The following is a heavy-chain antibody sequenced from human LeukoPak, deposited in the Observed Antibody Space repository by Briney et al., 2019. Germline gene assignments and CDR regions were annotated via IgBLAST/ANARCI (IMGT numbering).Heavy chain of an antibody. CDR3: ARRKVDSSGSMVYSWCDP. D-gene: IGHD6-19*01. CDR1: GYSFSSYW. Sequence: GESLKISCKGSGYSFSSYWIGWVRQMPGKGLEWMGSIYPGDSDTRYSPSFQGQVTISADKFISTAYLQWSSLQASDTAMYYCARRKVDSSGSMVYSWCDPWGQGTLVTVSS. V-gene: IGHV5-51*01. J-gene: IGHJ5*02. CDR2: IYPGDSDT.